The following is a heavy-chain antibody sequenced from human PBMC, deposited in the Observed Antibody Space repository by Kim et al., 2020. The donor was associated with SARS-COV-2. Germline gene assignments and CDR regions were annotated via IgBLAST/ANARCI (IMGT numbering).Heavy chain of an antibody. Sequence: GGSLRLSCAASGFTFDDYVMHWVRQAPGKGLEWVSGISWNSGSIGYADSVKGRFTISRDNAKNSLYLQMNSLRAEDTALYYCAKASGYYYDSSGYYLGAFDYWGQGTLVTVSS. CDR1: GFTFDDYV. J-gene: IGHJ4*02. CDR3: AKASGYYYDSSGYYLGAFDY. D-gene: IGHD3-22*01. V-gene: IGHV3-9*01. CDR2: ISWNSGSI.